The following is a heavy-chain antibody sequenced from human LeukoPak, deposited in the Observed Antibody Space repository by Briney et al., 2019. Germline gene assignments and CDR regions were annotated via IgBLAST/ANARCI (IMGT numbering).Heavy chain of an antibody. Sequence: SETLSLTCTVSGGSISSYYWSWIRQPPGKGLEWIGYIYYSGSTNYNPSLKSRVTISVDTSKNQFSLKLSSVTAEDTAVYYCAKENSVRGVMFLDYWGQGTLVTVSS. D-gene: IGHD3-10*01. CDR3: AKENSVRGVMFLDY. CDR2: IYYSGST. J-gene: IGHJ4*02. V-gene: IGHV4-59*01. CDR1: GGSISSYY.